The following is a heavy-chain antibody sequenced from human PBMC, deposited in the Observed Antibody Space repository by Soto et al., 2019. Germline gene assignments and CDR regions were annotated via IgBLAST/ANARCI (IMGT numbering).Heavy chain of an antibody. Sequence: SVKVSCKPSGVTFDSFTFSWVRQAPGQGLEWMGGFVPMFGSASVAQRFQGRVRITADASTGTGYVELSDLRSDDSAIYYCAREDDTTGHYSWFDPWGPGTLVTVSS. CDR3: AREDDTTGHYSWFDP. CDR1: GVTFDSFT. D-gene: IGHD3-9*01. J-gene: IGHJ5*02. CDR2: FVPMFGSA. V-gene: IGHV1-69*13.